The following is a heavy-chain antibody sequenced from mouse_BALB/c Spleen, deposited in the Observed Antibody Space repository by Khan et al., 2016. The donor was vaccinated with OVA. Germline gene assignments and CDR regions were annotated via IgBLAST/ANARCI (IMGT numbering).Heavy chain of an antibody. CDR1: GFTFTNYG. CDR3: AKGGTYFGGYFDV. CDR2: IWGDGST. V-gene: IGHV2-3*01. D-gene: IGHD2-10*01. Sequence: QVQLKQSGPGLVAPSQSLSITCTVSGFTFTNYGVSWVRQPPGKGLEWLGIIWGDGSTNYHSGLISRLSISKEDSKSQVFLKLNSLQIDDTATYYGAKGGTYFGGYFDVWGAGTTVTVSS. J-gene: IGHJ1*01.